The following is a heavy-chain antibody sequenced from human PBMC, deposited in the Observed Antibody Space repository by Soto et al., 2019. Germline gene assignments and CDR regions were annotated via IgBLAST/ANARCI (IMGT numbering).Heavy chain of an antibody. CDR1: GYTFTIYG. J-gene: IGHJ3*02. Sequence: GASVKVSCKASGYTFTIYGISWVRQAPGQGLEWMGWMNANNGNTGYAQKFQGRVTMARNTSISTAYMELSSLRSEDTAVYYCARGGQWLRHDAFDIWGQGTMVTVSS. D-gene: IGHD5-12*01. CDR2: MNANNGNT. CDR3: ARGGQWLRHDAFDI. V-gene: IGHV1-8*02.